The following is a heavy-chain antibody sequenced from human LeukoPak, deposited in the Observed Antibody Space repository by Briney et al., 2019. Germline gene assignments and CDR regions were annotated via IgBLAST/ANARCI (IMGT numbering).Heavy chain of an antibody. D-gene: IGHD4-17*01. CDR1: GGSISSSSYY. J-gene: IGHJ4*02. V-gene: IGHV4-39*01. Sequence: SETLSLTCTVSGGSISSSSYYWGWIRQPPGKGLEWIGSIYYSGSTYYNPSLKSRVTISVDTSKNQFSLKLGSVTAADTAVYYCARQAGGDYVDYWGQGTLVTVSS. CDR3: ARQAGGDYVDY. CDR2: IYYSGST.